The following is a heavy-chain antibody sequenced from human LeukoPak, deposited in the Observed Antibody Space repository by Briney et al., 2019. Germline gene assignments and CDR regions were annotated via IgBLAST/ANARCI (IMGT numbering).Heavy chain of an antibody. CDR1: GGSISSYY. Sequence: SETLSLTCTVSGGSISSYYWSWIRQPAGKGLEWIGRIYTSGSTNYNPSLKSRVTISVDKSKNQFSLKLSSVTAADAAVYYGARVIWEPGLVDEGQFQYFYYMDVWGKGTTVTVSS. CDR2: IYTSGST. J-gene: IGHJ6*03. V-gene: IGHV4-4*07. D-gene: IGHD1-14*01. CDR3: ARVIWEPGLVDEGQFQYFYYMDV.